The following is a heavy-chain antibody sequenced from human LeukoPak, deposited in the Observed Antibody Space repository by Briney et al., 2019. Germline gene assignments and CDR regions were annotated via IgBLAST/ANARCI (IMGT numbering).Heavy chain of an antibody. D-gene: IGHD3-3*01. J-gene: IGHJ6*03. CDR1: GFTFSSHG. V-gene: IGHV3-23*01. CDR3: ARGAIRSHYYYMDV. CDR2: ISGSGDNT. Sequence: PGGSLRLSCAASGFTFSSHGMSWVRQAPGKGLEWVSTISGSGDNTYYADSVKGRFTISRDRSKNTLYLQMNSLRAGDTAMYYCARGAIRSHYYYMDVWGKGTRVTISS.